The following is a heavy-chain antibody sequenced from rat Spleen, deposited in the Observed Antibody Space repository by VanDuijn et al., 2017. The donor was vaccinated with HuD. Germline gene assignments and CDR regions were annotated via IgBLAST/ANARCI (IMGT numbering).Heavy chain of an antibody. CDR2: ITDTGASS. CDR1: GFTFSDYY. CDR3: ARQNWPYYFDY. V-gene: IGHV5-25*01. J-gene: IGHJ2*01. D-gene: IGHD5-1*01. Sequence: EVQLVESGGGLVQPGRSMKLSCAASGFTFSDYYMAWVRQAPTKGLEWVASITDTGASSYYPDSVKGRFTISRDNAKSTLYLQMDSLRSEDTATYYCARQNWPYYFDYWGQGVMVTVSS.